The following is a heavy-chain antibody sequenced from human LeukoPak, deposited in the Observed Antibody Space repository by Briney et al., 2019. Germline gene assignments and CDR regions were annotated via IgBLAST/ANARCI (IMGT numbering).Heavy chain of an antibody. CDR1: GGSISSGGYY. V-gene: IGHV4-31*03. Sequence: SETLSLTCTVSGGSISSGGYYWSWIRQHPGKGLEWIGYIYYSGSTYYNPSLKSRVTISVDTSKNQFSLKLSSVTAADTAVYYCARLYGGGYYDFWSGSNWFDPWGQGTLVTVSS. CDR2: IYYSGST. CDR3: ARLYGGGYYDFWSGSNWFDP. J-gene: IGHJ5*02. D-gene: IGHD3-3*01.